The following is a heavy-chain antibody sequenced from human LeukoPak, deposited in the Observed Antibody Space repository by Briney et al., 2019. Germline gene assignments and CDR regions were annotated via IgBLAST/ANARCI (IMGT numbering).Heavy chain of an antibody. J-gene: IGHJ4*02. CDR2: IYSGDTT. V-gene: IGHV3-53*01. Sequence: GGSLRLSCAASGFTVSGNYMNWVRQAPGKGLEWVSVIYSGDTTYYADSVKGRFAISRDKSKNTLYLQMNIVRAEDTAVYYCTNTVVVVASTGFDYWGQGTLVTVSS. CDR1: GFTVSGNY. CDR3: TNTVVVVASTGFDY. D-gene: IGHD2-15*01.